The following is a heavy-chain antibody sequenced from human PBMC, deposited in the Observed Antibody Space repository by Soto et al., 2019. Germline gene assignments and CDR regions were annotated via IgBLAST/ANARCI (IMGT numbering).Heavy chain of an antibody. CDR3: ARVKGGYSYASNDY. CDR1: GFTFSNSA. CDR2: ISYNGYTK. V-gene: IGHV3-30-3*01. J-gene: IGHJ4*02. Sequence: QVQLVESGGGVVQPGTSLRLSCAASGFTFSNSAMHWVRQAPGKGLEWVAVISYNGYTKYYTDSVKGRFTISRDNSKNILYLQMNSLRDEDTALYRCARVKGGYSYASNDYWGQGTLVTVSS. D-gene: IGHD5-18*01.